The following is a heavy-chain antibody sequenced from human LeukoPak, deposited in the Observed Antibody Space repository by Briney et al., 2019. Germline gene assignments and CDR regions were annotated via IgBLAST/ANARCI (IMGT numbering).Heavy chain of an antibody. V-gene: IGHV3-74*01. CDR2: INSDGSST. J-gene: IGHJ4*02. CDR3: ARDVYRAAAGTQLDY. Sequence: GGSLRLSCAASGFTFSRNWMHWVRQGPGKGLVWVSRINSDGSSTTYADSVRGRFTISRDNAKNTLYLQMNSLRGEDTAVYYCARDVYRAAAGTQLDYWGQGTLVTVSS. D-gene: IGHD6-13*01. CDR1: GFTFSRNW.